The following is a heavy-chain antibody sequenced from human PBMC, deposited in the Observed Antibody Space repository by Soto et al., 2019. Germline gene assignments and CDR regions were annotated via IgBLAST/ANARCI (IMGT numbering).Heavy chain of an antibody. CDR3: ASYTVTTKMGATNVDY. V-gene: IGHV3-53*01. CDR1: GFTVSSNY. Sequence: GGSLRLSWAASGFTVSSNYMSWVRQAPGKGLEWVSVIYSGGSTYYADSVKGRFTISRDNSKNTLYLQMNSLRDEDTAVYYCASYTVTTKMGATNVDYWGQGTLVTVSS. CDR2: IYSGGST. D-gene: IGHD1-26*01. J-gene: IGHJ4*02.